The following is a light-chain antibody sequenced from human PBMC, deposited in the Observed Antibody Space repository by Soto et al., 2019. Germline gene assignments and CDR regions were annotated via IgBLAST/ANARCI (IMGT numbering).Light chain of an antibody. J-gene: IGKJ2*01. CDR3: QQYSSLPNT. Sequence: ESVLTQSPGTLSLSPGERATLSCRASQSVSNSYFAWYQQKPGQAPRLLIYGISSRATGIPDRFSGSGSGTDFTLSISRLEPEDFVVYYCQQYSSLPNTFGQVTKLEVK. V-gene: IGKV3-20*01. CDR1: QSVSNSY. CDR2: GIS.